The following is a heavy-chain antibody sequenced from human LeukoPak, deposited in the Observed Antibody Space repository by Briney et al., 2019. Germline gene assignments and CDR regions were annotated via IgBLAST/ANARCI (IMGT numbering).Heavy chain of an antibody. Sequence: PSETLSLICTVSGGSINISYWSWIRQPPGKGLEWIGYIYYRGSTNYNPSLKSRVTISVDTTKNQYSLKLRSVTAADTAAYYCARSGVFTGYDAFDIWGQGTRVTVSS. D-gene: IGHD6-13*01. CDR3: ARSGVFTGYDAFDI. V-gene: IGHV4-59*08. CDR2: IYYRGST. J-gene: IGHJ3*02. CDR1: GGSINISY.